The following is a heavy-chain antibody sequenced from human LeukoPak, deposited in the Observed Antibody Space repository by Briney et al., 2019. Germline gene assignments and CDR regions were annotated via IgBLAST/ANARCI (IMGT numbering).Heavy chain of an antibody. J-gene: IGHJ4*02. V-gene: IGHV4-30-4*01. CDR2: IYYSGST. CDR1: GGSISSGDYY. Sequence: SETLSLTCTVSGGSISSGDYYWSWIRQPPGKGLEWIGYIYYSGSTYYNPSLKSRVTISVATSKNQFSLKLSSVTAADTAVYYCARGGPYGNDYWGQGTLVTVSS. CDR3: ARGGPYGNDY. D-gene: IGHD3-10*01.